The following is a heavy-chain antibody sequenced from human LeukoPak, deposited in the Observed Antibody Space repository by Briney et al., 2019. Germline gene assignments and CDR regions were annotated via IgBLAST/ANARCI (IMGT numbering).Heavy chain of an antibody. J-gene: IGHJ6*03. CDR1: GYTPTRYD. Sequence: ASVKVSFKAPGYTPTRYDTKRVRHTTGQGLEWMGWMNPNSGNTGYAQKFQGRVTMTRNTSISTAYMELSSLRSEDTAVYYCARGSGAYYYYYYMDVWGKGTTVTVSS. CDR2: MNPNSGNT. CDR3: ARGSGAYYYYYYMDV. V-gene: IGHV1-8*01. D-gene: IGHD3-10*01.